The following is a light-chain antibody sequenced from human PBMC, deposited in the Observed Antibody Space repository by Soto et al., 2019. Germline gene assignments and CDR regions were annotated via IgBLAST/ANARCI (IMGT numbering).Light chain of an antibody. CDR3: QFYGSSPKT. V-gene: IGKV3-20*01. CDR1: QTLSSNF. Sequence: EIVLTQSPGTLSLSPGERGTLSCRASQTLSSNFLAWYQQKPGQAPRLLIFGASRRATGIPDRFTGSGSGTDFTLTISRLEPEDFAVYYCQFYGSSPKTFGQGTKVDI. CDR2: GAS. J-gene: IGKJ1*01.